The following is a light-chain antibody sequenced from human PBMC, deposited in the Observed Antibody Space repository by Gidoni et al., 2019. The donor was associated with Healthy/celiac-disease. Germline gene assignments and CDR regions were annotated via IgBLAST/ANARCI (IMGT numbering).Light chain of an antibody. CDR2: KDS. Sequence: SYELTQPSSVSVSPGQPARITCSGDVLAKKYARWFQQKPGQAPVLVLYKDSERPSGIPERFSGSSSGNTVTLTISGAQVEDEADYYCYSAADNNRVFGGGTKLTVL. CDR1: VLAKKY. J-gene: IGLJ3*02. V-gene: IGLV3-27*01. CDR3: YSAADNNRV.